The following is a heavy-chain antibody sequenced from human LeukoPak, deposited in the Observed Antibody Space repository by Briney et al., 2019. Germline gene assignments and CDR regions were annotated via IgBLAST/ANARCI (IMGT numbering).Heavy chain of an antibody. CDR1: GFIFDDYG. CDR3: ARAHYSGSFGY. CDR2: INWNGGST. D-gene: IGHD1-26*01. J-gene: IGHJ4*02. V-gene: IGHV3-20*04. Sequence: TGGSLRLSCAASGFIFDDYGMSWVLQAPGKGLEWVSGINWNGGSTGYADSVKGRFTISRDNAKNSLYLQMNSLRAEDTALYYCARAHYSGSFGYWGQGTLVTVSS.